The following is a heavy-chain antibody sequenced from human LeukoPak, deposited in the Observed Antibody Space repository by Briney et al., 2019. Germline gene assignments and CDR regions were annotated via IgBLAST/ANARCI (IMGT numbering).Heavy chain of an antibody. CDR1: GFIFSDYG. V-gene: IGHV3-23*01. CDR2: ITATAGTT. J-gene: IGHJ4*02. Sequence: GGSLRLSCAASGFIFSDYGMSWVRQAPGKGLEWVSAITATAGTTYYADSVKGRFTISRDISKNTLFLQMSSLRAEDTAVYYCAKDLDGSGMYGGIDSWGQGTLVIVSS. CDR3: AKDLDGSGMYGGIDS. D-gene: IGHD6-19*01.